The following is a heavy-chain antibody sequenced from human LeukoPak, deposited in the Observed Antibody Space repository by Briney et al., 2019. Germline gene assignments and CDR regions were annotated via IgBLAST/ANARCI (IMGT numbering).Heavy chain of an antibody. D-gene: IGHD1-1*01. Sequence: GGSLRLSCAASGFTFSDYYMSWIRQAPGKGLEWVSYISSSGSTIYYAGSVKGRFTISRDNAKNSLYLQMNSLRAEDTAVYYCAREEVTAGPYNWFDPWGQGTLVTVSS. CDR1: GFTFSDYY. V-gene: IGHV3-11*01. CDR2: ISSSGSTI. CDR3: AREEVTAGPYNWFDP. J-gene: IGHJ5*02.